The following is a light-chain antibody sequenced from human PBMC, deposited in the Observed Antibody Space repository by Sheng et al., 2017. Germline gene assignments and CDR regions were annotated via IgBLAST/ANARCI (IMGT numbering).Light chain of an antibody. V-gene: IGLV2-14*03. CDR2: DVT. J-gene: IGLJ1*01. CDR3: SSYRSGSSYV. CDR1: SADVGGYNY. Sequence: SPGQSITISCTGTSADVGGYNYVSWYQQHPGKAPKLLIYDVTYRPAGVSNRFSGSKSGNSASLTISGLQTEDEGDYYCSSYRSGSSYVFGTGTRVTVL.